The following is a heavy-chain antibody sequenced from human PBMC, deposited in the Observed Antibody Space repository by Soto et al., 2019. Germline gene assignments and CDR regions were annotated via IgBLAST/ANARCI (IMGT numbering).Heavy chain of an antibody. V-gene: IGHV1-18*01. J-gene: IGHJ4*02. D-gene: IGHD3-9*01. CDR3: ARERRRPYYDILTGHYPFDY. CDR1: GYTFTTYD. Sequence: ASVKVSCKASGYTFTTYDISWVRQAPGQGLEWMGWISGYNGNTNYAQNLQGRVTMTTDTSTNTAYMDLRSLRSDDTAVYYCARERRRPYYDILTGHYPFDYWGQGTLVTVSS. CDR2: ISGYNGNT.